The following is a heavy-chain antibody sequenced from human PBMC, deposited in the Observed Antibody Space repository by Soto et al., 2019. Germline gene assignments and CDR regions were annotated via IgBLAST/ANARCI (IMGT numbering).Heavy chain of an antibody. V-gene: IGHV3-23*01. D-gene: IGHD2-2*01. J-gene: IGHJ4*02. Sequence: GGSLRLSCAASGFTFSSYAMSWVRQAPGKGLEWVSAISGSGGSTYYADSVKGRFTISRDNSKNTLYLQMNSLRAEDTAVYYCAKFSREYQLLFDYFDYWGQGTLVTVSS. CDR1: GFTFSSYA. CDR2: ISGSGGST. CDR3: AKFSREYQLLFDYFDY.